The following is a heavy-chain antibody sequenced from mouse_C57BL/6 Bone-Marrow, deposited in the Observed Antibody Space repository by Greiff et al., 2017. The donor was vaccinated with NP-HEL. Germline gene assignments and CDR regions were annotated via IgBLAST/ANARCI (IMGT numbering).Heavy chain of an antibody. CDR1: GFTFSDFY. CDR3: ARDNWDWYFDF. CDR2: SRNKANDYTT. J-gene: IGHJ1*03. V-gene: IGHV7-1*01. D-gene: IGHD4-1*01. Sequence: EVHLVESGGGLVQSGRSLRLSCATSGFTFSDFYMEWVRQAPGKGLEWIAASRNKANDYTTEYSATVKGRFIVYRDTSQSILYLRMNALRAEDTAIYYCARDNWDWYFDFWGTGTTVTVSS.